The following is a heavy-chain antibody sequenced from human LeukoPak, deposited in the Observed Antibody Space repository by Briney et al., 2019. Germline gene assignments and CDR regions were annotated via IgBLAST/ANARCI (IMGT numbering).Heavy chain of an antibody. Sequence: GGSLRLSCAASGFSFSSNDMHWVRQAPGKGLEWVAFIRYDGSHEHYIESVKGRFTVSRDNSKNTLYLRRNSLRVDDTAVYFCAKEVRVVTAILYFDHWGQGSLVTVSS. V-gene: IGHV3-30*02. CDR1: GFSFSSND. J-gene: IGHJ4*01. D-gene: IGHD2-21*02. CDR3: AKEVRVVTAILYFDH. CDR2: IRYDGSHE.